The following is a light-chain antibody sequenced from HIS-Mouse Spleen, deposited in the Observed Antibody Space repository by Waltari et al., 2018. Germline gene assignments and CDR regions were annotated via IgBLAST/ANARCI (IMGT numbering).Light chain of an antibody. CDR1: QSVSSN. CDR3: QQYNSFT. CDR2: GAS. V-gene: IGKV3-15*01. Sequence: IVMTQPPATLSVSPGERATLSSRASQSVSSNLAWYQQKPGMSARLLIYGASTRATGIPARFSGSGSGTEFTLTIGSMQSEDFAVYYCQQYNSFTFGPGTKVDI. J-gene: IGKJ3*01.